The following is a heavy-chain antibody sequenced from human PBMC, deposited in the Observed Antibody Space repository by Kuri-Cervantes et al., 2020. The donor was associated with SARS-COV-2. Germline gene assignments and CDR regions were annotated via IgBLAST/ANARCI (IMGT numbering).Heavy chain of an antibody. J-gene: IGHJ4*02. CDR3: VRDGDHWNFDY. CDR2: INPDGSYT. V-gene: IGHV3-74*01. D-gene: IGHD1-1*01. Sequence: ETLSLTCAASGFTFSGHWIHWVRQAPGKGRVWVSRINPDGSYTNNEDSVKGRFTLSRDNAKNMLFPQMNSLRAEDTAVYYCVRDGDHWNFDYWGQGTLVTVSS. CDR1: GFTFSGHW.